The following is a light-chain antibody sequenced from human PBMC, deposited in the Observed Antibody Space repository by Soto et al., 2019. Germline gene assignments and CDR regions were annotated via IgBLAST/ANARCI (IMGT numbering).Light chain of an antibody. CDR3: QQYDDSDRYI. CDR1: QSVNTRY. Sequence: EIVLTQSPCTLSLSPGERATLSCRASQSVNTRYSACYQQRPGQAPQLLIYATSSRATGTADRFSGSGSGTDFTLPISRLEHEDFAVYYCQQYDDSDRYIFGQGTNLEIK. V-gene: IGKV3-20*01. J-gene: IGKJ2*01. CDR2: ATS.